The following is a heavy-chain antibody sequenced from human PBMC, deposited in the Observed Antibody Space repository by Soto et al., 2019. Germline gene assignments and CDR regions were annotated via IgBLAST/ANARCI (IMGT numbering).Heavy chain of an antibody. V-gene: IGHV1-69*01. D-gene: IGHD3-16*01. J-gene: IGHJ4*02. Sequence: QVQLVQSGAEVKKPGSSVKVSCKASGGTFSSYAISWVRQAPGQGLEWMGGIIPIFGTANYAQKFQGRVTITADESTSTAYMELRSLRSGYTAVDYCATLGALDPNSGGYWGQGTLVTVSS. CDR2: IIPIFGTA. CDR3: ATLGALDPNSGGY. CDR1: GGTFSSYA.